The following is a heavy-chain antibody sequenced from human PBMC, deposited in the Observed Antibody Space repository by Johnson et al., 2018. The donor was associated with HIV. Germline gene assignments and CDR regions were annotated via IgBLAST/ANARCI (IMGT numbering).Heavy chain of an antibody. CDR1: GFTHSAYW. CDR2: LKKDGSEK. J-gene: IGHJ3*02. D-gene: IGHD2-15*01. V-gene: IGHV3-7*02. CDR3: ARSKDCSVGTCPDAFDI. Sequence: VQLVESGGGLVQPGGSLRLSCAASGFTHSAYWMTWVRQAPGKGLEWVATLKKDGSEKNYVDSVKGRFTISRDNAKNSLYLQMNSLRAEDTAVYYCARSKDCSVGTCPDAFDIWGQGTLVMVSS.